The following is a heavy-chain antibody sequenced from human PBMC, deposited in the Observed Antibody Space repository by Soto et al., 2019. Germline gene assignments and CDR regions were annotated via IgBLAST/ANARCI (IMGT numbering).Heavy chain of an antibody. CDR1: GGTFSSYA. Sequence: QVQLVQSGAEVKKPGSSVKVSCKASGGTFSSYAISWVRQAPGQGLEWMGGIIPIFGTANYAQKFQGRVTITADKSTNTAYMELSSLRSEETAVYYCASAYCSSTSCYSVYYYYGMDVWGQGTTVTVSS. V-gene: IGHV1-69*06. CDR3: ASAYCSSTSCYSVYYYYGMDV. J-gene: IGHJ6*02. D-gene: IGHD2-2*01. CDR2: IIPIFGTA.